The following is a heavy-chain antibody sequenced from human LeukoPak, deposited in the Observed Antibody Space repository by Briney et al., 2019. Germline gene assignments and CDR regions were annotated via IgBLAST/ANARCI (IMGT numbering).Heavy chain of an antibody. J-gene: IGHJ6*03. CDR1: GGSISSGSYY. D-gene: IGHD2-2*01. CDR2: IYTSGST. Sequence: SQTLSLTCTVSGGSISSGSYYWSWIRQPAGKGLEWIGRIYTSGSTKYNPSLKSRVTMSVDTSENQFSLKLSSVTAADTAVYYCARTIVVAGKDYYYMDVWGKGTTVTVSS. V-gene: IGHV4-61*02. CDR3: ARTIVVAGKDYYYMDV.